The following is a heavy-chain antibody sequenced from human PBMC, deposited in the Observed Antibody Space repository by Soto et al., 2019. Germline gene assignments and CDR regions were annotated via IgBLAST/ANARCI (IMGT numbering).Heavy chain of an antibody. J-gene: IGHJ4*01. D-gene: IGHD5-18*01. CDR3: VHTGYTYDSFRY. Sequence: QITLKKTGPTLGKPRQTLTLTCTFTGFSLTTSRVGVSWIRQPQGKALEWAPLIFWNDDERYRPSPKSRLTITKDTSKNQVVLTMTNMDPVDTATYYCVHTGYTYDSFRYWGRRTVVTVAS. CDR2: IFWNDDE. CDR1: GFSLTTSRVG. V-gene: IGHV2-5*01.